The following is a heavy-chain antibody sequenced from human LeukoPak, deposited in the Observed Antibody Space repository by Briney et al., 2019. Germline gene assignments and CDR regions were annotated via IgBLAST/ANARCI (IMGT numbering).Heavy chain of an antibody. CDR2: ISYDGSNK. V-gene: IGHV3-30-3*01. CDR3: ARDSYSSGWYDWFDP. J-gene: IGHJ5*02. CDR1: GFTFSSYA. D-gene: IGHD6-19*01. Sequence: PGRSLRLSCAASGFTFSSYAMHWVRQAPGKGLEWVAVISYDGSNKYYADSVKGRSTISRDNSKNTLYLQMNSLRAGDTAVYYCARDSYSSGWYDWFDPWGQGTLVTVSS.